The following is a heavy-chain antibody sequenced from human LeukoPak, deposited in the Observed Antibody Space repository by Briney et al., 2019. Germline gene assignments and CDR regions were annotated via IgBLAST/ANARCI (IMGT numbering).Heavy chain of an antibody. Sequence: PSETLSLTCTVSGGSTSSYYWSWIRQPPGKGLEWIGYIYYSGSTNYNPSLKSRVTISVDTSKNQFSLKLSSVTAADTAVYYCASTGYCSGGSCHDYWGQGTLVTVSS. D-gene: IGHD2-15*01. CDR2: IYYSGST. J-gene: IGHJ4*02. CDR1: GGSTSSYY. CDR3: ASTGYCSGGSCHDY. V-gene: IGHV4-59*08.